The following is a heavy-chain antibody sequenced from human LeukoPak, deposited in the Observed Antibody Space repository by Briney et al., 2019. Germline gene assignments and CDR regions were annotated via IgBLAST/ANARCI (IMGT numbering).Heavy chain of an antibody. J-gene: IGHJ6*03. Sequence: PSETLSLTCTVSGGSISSYYWSWIRQPPGKGLEWIGYIYYSGSTNYNPSLKSRVTISVDTSKYQFSLKLSSVTAADTAVYYCARGIVGAMGYYYYYMDVWGKGTTVTISS. V-gene: IGHV4-59*08. D-gene: IGHD1-26*01. CDR3: ARGIVGAMGYYYYYMDV. CDR1: GGSISSYY. CDR2: IYYSGST.